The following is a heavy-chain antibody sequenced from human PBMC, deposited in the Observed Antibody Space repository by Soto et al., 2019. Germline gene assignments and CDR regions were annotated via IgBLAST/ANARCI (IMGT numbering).Heavy chain of an antibody. J-gene: IGHJ4*02. D-gene: IGHD3-3*01. Sequence: QVRVVQSGAEVRKPGSSVKVSCTASGDPSSYSAIGWLRQAPGQGLEWMGGINPNFGSAIYAQKFQGRTTITAHYMELNDLRSEDTAIYLCAIYYTAAAYFENWGQGTLVIVSS. CDR1: GDPSSYSA. V-gene: IGHV1-69*01. CDR3: AIYYTAAAYFEN. CDR2: INPNFGSA.